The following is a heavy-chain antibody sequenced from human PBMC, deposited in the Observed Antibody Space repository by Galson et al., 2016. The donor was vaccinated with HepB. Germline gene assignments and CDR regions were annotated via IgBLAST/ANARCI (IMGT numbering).Heavy chain of an antibody. CDR3: ARDPPASSAGTWA. V-gene: IGHV3-66*02. D-gene: IGHD6-13*01. CDR2: IYSGGNT. Sequence: SLRLSCAVSGLDVNRHLMSWVRQAPGKGLEWLSVIYSGGNTHYADSVKGRFTIHRDKNTVYLQMNSLRSEDTAVYYCARDPPASSAGTWAWGQGTLVTVSS. CDR1: GLDVNRHL. J-gene: IGHJ1*01.